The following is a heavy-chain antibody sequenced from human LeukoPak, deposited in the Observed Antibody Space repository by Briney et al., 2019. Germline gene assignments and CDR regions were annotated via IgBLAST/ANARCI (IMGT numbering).Heavy chain of an antibody. J-gene: IGHJ4*02. CDR2: IHHSGST. D-gene: IGHD2-2*01. Sequence: PSETLSLTCTVSGYSISSGYYWGWIRQPPGKGLEWIGSIHHSGSTYYNPSLKSRVTISVDTSKNQFSLKLSSVTAADTAVYYCASEPPPQPYFDYWGQGTLVTVSS. V-gene: IGHV4-38-2*02. CDR1: GYSISSGYY. CDR3: ASEPPPQPYFDY.